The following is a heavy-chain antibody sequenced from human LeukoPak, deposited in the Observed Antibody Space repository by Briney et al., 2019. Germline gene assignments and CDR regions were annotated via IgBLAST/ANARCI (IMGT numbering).Heavy chain of an antibody. CDR2: IYYSGST. CDR3: ARGESGSSHFPFDY. CDR1: GGSVSSGSYY. J-gene: IGHJ4*02. V-gene: IGHV4-61*01. Sequence: SETLSLTCTVSGGSVSSGSYYWSWIRQPPGKGLEWIGYIYYSGSTNYNPSLKSRVTISVDTSKNQFSLKLSSVTAADTAVYYCARGESGSSHFPFDYWGQGILVTVSS. D-gene: IGHD6-13*01.